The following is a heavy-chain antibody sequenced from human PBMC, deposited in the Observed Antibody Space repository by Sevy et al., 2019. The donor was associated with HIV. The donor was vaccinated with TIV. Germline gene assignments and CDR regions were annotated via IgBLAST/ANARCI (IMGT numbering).Heavy chain of an antibody. D-gene: IGHD2-2*01. CDR1: GYSISSGYY. V-gene: IGHV4-38-2*01. J-gene: IGHJ4*02. CDR2: IYHSGST. Sequence: SETLSLTCAVSGYSISSGYYWGWIRQPPGKGLECIGSIYHSGSTYYNPSHKSRVTISVDTSKNQFSLKLGSVTAADTAVNYCARHKYQLPVYYFDYWGQGTLVTVSS. CDR3: ARHKYQLPVYYFDY.